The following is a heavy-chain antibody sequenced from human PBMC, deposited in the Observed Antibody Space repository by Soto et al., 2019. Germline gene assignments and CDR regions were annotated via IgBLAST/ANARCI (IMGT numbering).Heavy chain of an antibody. J-gene: IGHJ4*02. D-gene: IGHD3-3*01. V-gene: IGHV3-7*03. CDR2: IKQDGSVK. CDR1: GFTFSNYW. Sequence: GGSLRLSCAPSGFTFSNYWMSWVRQAPGQGLEWVASIKQDGSVKHYVDSVKGRFTISRDNAEKSLHPQMNSLRAEDTAVYYCARDPEYYDFWSGYYTSPFDYWGQGTLVTVSS. CDR3: ARDPEYYDFWSGYYTSPFDY.